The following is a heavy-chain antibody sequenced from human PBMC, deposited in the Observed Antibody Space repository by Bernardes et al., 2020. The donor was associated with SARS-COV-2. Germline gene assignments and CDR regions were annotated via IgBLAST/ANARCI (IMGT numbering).Heavy chain of an antibody. D-gene: IGHD2-15*01. Sequence: GGSLRLSCAASGFTFSSYGMHWVRQAPGKGLEWLAVIAFDENNKSYADSVKGRFTISRDNSKNTLYLQMSSLRVEDTAVYYCANSFQGYCSGNSCYEFEYWGQGTLVTVSS. J-gene: IGHJ4*02. CDR1: GFTFSSYG. V-gene: IGHV3-30*18. CDR2: IAFDENNK. CDR3: ANSFQGYCSGNSCYEFEY.